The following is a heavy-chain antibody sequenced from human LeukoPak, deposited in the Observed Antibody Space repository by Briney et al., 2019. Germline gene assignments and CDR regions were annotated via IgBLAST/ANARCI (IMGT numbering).Heavy chain of an antibody. Sequence: ASVKVSCKASGYTFTSYGISWVRQAPGQGLEWMGWISAYNGNTNYAQKLQGRVTMTTDTSTSTAYMELRSLRSDDTAVYYCARAGQWLVEGNWFDPWGQGTQVTVSS. CDR3: ARAGQWLVEGNWFDP. J-gene: IGHJ5*02. CDR2: ISAYNGNT. D-gene: IGHD6-19*01. V-gene: IGHV1-18*01. CDR1: GYTFTSYG.